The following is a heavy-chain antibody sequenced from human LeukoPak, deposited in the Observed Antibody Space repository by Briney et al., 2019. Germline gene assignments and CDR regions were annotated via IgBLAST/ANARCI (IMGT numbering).Heavy chain of an antibody. Sequence: ASVKVSCKASGYTFTSYGSSCVRQAPGQRLEWMVWISAYNGNTNYAQKLQGRVTMTKDPSPSTAHMELRSLRSDDTAVYYCARAGLHITMVRGVPFDPWGQGTLVTVSS. V-gene: IGHV1-18*04. D-gene: IGHD3-10*01. CDR2: ISAYNGNT. CDR3: ARAGLHITMVRGVPFDP. CDR1: GYTFTSYG. J-gene: IGHJ5*02.